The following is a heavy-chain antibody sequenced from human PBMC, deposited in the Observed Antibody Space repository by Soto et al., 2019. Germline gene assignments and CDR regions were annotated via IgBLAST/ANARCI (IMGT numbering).Heavy chain of an antibody. CDR2: IYYSGST. D-gene: IGHD1-26*01. CDR1: GVSISGSRYY. V-gene: IGHV4-39*01. J-gene: IGHJ6*02. CDR3: ARGGIPPSGYGIAYAMDV. Sequence: SETLSLTCTVSGVSISGSRYYWGWIRQPPGRGLEWIGNIYYSGSTYYTPALKSRVTLSVDTSKNQFSLNLNSVTAAYTAVYYCARGGIPPSGYGIAYAMDVWGQGTTVTVS.